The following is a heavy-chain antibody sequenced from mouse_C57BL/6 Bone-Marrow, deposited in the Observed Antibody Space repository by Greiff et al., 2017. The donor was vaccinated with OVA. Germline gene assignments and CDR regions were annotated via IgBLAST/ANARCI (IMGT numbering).Heavy chain of an antibody. CDR3: ARDKDDYAMDY. J-gene: IGHJ4*01. CDR2: ISDGGSYT. Sequence: EVKLVESGGGLVKPGGSLKLSCAASGFTFSSYAMSWVRQTPEKRLEWVATISDGGSYTYYPDNVKGRFTISRDNAKNNLYLQMRQLKSEDTAMYYCARDKDDYAMDYWGQGTSVTVSS. CDR1: GFTFSSYA. V-gene: IGHV5-4*01. D-gene: IGHD1-3*01.